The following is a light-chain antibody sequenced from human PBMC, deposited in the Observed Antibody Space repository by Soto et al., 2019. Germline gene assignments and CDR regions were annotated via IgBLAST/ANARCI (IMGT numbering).Light chain of an antibody. CDR2: TAP. CDR3: LQHNTYPWT. CDR1: QDISNS. V-gene: IGKV1-17*03. Sequence: DIEMTQSPSAMSASVGDRVTITCRASQDISNSLACFQQKPGKVANRLIYTAPSLQSGVPSRLSDSRSGTEFTPTISSLQHEDFATYYSLQHNTYPWTFGQGTKVQIK. J-gene: IGKJ1*01.